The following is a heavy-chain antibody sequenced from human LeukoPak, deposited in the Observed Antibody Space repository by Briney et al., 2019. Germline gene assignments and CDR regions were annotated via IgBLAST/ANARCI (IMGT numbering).Heavy chain of an antibody. CDR2: INPNSGGT. V-gene: IGHV1-2*02. J-gene: IGHJ3*02. D-gene: IGHD3-3*01. Sequence: GASVKVSCKASGYTFTSYDINWVRQATGQGLEWMGWINPNSGGTNYAQKFQGRVTMTRDTSISTAYMELSRLRSDDTAVYYCAREMEWEWPPGAFDIWGQGTVVTVSS. CDR3: AREMEWEWPPGAFDI. CDR1: GYTFTSYD.